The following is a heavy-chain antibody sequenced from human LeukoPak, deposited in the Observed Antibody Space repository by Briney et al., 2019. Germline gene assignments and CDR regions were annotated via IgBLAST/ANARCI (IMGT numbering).Heavy chain of an antibody. CDR2: ISSNGGST. D-gene: IGHD2-15*01. CDR1: GFTVSSYA. J-gene: IGHJ4*02. V-gene: IGHV3-64*01. CDR3: TKASAARCIGVFCYPFDH. Sequence: GGSLRLSCAASGFTVSSYAMHWVRQAPGKGLEYVSAISSNGGSTYYANSVQGRFIISRDNSKNTLYLQMNSLRVEDTAVYYCTKASAARCIGVFCYPFDHWGQGTLVTVSS.